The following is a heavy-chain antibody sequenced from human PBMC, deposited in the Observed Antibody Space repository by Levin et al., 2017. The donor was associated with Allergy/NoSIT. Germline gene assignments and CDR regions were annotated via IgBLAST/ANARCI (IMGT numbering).Heavy chain of an antibody. Sequence: PGESLKISCAASGFTFSGSAIHWVRQASGKGLEWVGRIRSKANGYATLYAASVKGRFTISRDDSKNTAYLQMNSLKTEDTAVYYCTTHSGYDIFDYWGQGTLVTVSS. V-gene: IGHV3-73*01. D-gene: IGHD5-12*01. J-gene: IGHJ4*02. CDR3: TTHSGYDIFDY. CDR1: GFTFSGSA. CDR2: IRSKANGYAT.